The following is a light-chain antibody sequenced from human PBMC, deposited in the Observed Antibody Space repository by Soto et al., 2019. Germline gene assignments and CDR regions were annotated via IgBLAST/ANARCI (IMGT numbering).Light chain of an antibody. CDR2: AAS. V-gene: IGKV1-17*01. CDR1: QGINNN. Sequence: DIQMTQSPSSLSASVGDRVTITCRASQGINNNLGWFQQKPGKGPQRLIYAASSLHFGVPSRFSGSGSGTEFSLTISSLQPKDFATYFCLQHNDYPYTFGQGTKVDIK. J-gene: IGKJ2*01. CDR3: LQHNDYPYT.